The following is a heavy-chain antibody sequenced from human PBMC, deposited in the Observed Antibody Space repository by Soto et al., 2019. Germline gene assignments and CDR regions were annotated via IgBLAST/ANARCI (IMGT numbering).Heavy chain of an antibody. V-gene: IGHV3-23*01. J-gene: IGHJ6*02. CDR2: ISGSGGST. CDR3: ANPPRGYRHRRTASYGMDV. CDR1: GFTFSSYA. D-gene: IGHD3-22*01. Sequence: EVQLLESGGGLVQPGGSLRLSCAASGFTFSSYAMSWVRQAPGKGLEWVSAISGSGGSTYYADSVKGRFTISRDNSKNTLYLQMNSLRAEDTAVYYCANPPRGYRHRRTASYGMDVWGQGTTVTVSS.